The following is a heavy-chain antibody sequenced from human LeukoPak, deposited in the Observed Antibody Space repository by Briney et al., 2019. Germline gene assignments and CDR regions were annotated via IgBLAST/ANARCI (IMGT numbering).Heavy chain of an antibody. V-gene: IGHV4-38-2*02. CDR1: GYSISSGYY. J-gene: IGHJ4*02. CDR3: ARDLFMITFGGVTIRDY. CDR2: IYHSGST. D-gene: IGHD3-16*01. Sequence: PSETLSLTCAVSGYSISSGYYWGWIRQPPGKGLEWIGSIYHSGSTYYNPSLKSRVTISVDTSKNQFSLKLSSVTAADTAVYYCARDLFMITFGGVTIRDYWGQGTLVTVSS.